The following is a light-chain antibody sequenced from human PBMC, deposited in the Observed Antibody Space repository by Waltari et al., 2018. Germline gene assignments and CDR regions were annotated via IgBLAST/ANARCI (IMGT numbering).Light chain of an antibody. V-gene: IGLV1-40*01. Sequence: QSVLTQPPSVSGAPGQRVTISCTGSGSNIGAGSDVHWYQQLPRAAPKLRIYGHSTRALGVPYRLFGSTSGTSASLAFTGLQAEYEADYYCQSYDTSLSVVFGGGTKLTVL. CDR2: GHS. CDR3: QSYDTSLSVV. J-gene: IGLJ3*02. CDR1: GSNIGAGSD.